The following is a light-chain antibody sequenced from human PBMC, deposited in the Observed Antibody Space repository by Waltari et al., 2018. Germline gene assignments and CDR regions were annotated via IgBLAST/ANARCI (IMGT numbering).Light chain of an antibody. Sequence: DIVLTQSPGTLSLCPGERATLSCRASQSVRSNYLAWYQHKPGQAPILVIYDAAPRATGIPDRFSGSGSGTDFTLTISRLEPEDFAVYYCQQYGSSPRTFGQGTKVEIK. CDR2: DAA. CDR1: QSVRSNY. CDR3: QQYGSSPRT. J-gene: IGKJ1*01. V-gene: IGKV3-20*01.